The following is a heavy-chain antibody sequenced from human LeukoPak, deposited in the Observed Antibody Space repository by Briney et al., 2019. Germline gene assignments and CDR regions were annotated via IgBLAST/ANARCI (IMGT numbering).Heavy chain of an antibody. J-gene: IGHJ4*02. V-gene: IGHV1-18*01. CDR2: ISAYNGNT. CDR3: ARDSYAYWFDY. D-gene: IGHD5-18*01. Sequence: ASVKVSCKASGYTFTSYGISWVRQAPGQGPEWMGWISAYNGNTNYAQKLQGRVTMTTDTSTSTAYMELRSLRSDDTAVYYRARDSYAYWFDYWGQGTLVTVSS. CDR1: GYTFTSYG.